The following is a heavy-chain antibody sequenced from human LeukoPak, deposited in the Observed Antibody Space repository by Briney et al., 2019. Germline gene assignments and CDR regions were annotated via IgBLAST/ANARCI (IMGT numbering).Heavy chain of an antibody. CDR3: ASRGGRRDY. V-gene: IGHV4-34*01. Sequence: SETLSLTCAVYGGSFSGYHWSWIRQPPGKGLEWIGEVNHSGSTNYNPSLKSRVTISVDTSKNQFSLKLSSVTAADTAVYYCASRGGRRDYWGQGTLVTVSS. J-gene: IGHJ4*02. D-gene: IGHD3-16*01. CDR1: GGSFSGYH. CDR2: VNHSGST.